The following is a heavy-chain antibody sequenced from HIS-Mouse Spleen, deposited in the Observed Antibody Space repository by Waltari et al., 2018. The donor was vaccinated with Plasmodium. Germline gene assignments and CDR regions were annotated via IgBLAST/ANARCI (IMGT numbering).Heavy chain of an antibody. D-gene: IGHD6-13*01. CDR3: ARATRPLLAAGNAFDI. J-gene: IGHJ3*02. V-gene: IGHV4-59*01. CDR2: IYYSGST. CDR1: GGSISSYY. Sequence: QVQLQESGPGLVKPSATLSLTCTVPGGSISSYYWTWIRQPPGKGLEWIGYIYYSGSTNYNPSLKSRVTISVDTSKNQFSLKLSSVTAADTAVYYCARATRPLLAAGNAFDIWGQGTMVTVSS.